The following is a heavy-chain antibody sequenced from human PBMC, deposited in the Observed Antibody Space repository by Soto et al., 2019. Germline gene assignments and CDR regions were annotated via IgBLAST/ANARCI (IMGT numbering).Heavy chain of an antibody. CDR1: GGSISSYY. V-gene: IGHV4-59*01. CDR3: ARGGGDYGDYDWYFDL. D-gene: IGHD4-17*01. Sequence: QVQLQESGPGLVKPSETLSLTCTVSGGSISSYYWSWIRQPPGKGLEWIGYIYYSGSTNYNPSLKSRVPISVDTSKNQFSLKLSSVTAADTAVYYCARGGGDYGDYDWYFDLWGRGTLVTVSS. J-gene: IGHJ2*01. CDR2: IYYSGST.